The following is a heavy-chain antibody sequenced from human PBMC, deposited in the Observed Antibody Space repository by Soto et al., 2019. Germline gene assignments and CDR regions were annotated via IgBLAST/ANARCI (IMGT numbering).Heavy chain of an antibody. CDR1: RGTFSSYA. V-gene: IGHV1-69*13. J-gene: IGHJ6*02. D-gene: IGHD2-2*01. Sequence: ASVKVSCKASRGTFSSYAISWVRQAPGQGLEWMGGIIPIFGTANYAQKFQGRVTITADESTSTAYMELSSLRSEDTAVYYCASKRVVPAAGFYYYGMDVWGQGTTVTVSS. CDR2: IIPIFGTA. CDR3: ASKRVVPAAGFYYYGMDV.